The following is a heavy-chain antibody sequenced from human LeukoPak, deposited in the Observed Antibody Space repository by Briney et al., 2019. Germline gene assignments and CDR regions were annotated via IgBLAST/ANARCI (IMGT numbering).Heavy chain of an antibody. J-gene: IGHJ3*01. Sequence: SQTLSLTCTVSGGSISSGGYYWSWIRQPPGKGLEWIGYIYHSGSTYYNPSLKSRVTISVDRSKNQFSLKLSSVTAADTAVYYCARPLITQAAFDXXXXGXXXTVXS. CDR3: ARPLITQAAFDX. CDR2: IYHSGST. D-gene: IGHD1-20*01. CDR1: GGSISSGGYY. V-gene: IGHV4-30-2*01.